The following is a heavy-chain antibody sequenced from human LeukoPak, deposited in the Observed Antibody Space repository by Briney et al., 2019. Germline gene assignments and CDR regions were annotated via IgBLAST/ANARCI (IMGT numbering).Heavy chain of an antibody. J-gene: IGHJ4*02. CDR1: GYTFTSNY. V-gene: IGHV1-46*01. CDR2: IYPRDGST. CDR3: ARDQEGLDY. Sequence: ASVKVSCKASGYTFTSNYIHWVRQAPGQGLEWMGMIYPRDGSTSYAQKFQGRVTVTRGTSTSTVHMELSGLRSEDTAVYYCARDQEGLDYWGQGTLVTVSS.